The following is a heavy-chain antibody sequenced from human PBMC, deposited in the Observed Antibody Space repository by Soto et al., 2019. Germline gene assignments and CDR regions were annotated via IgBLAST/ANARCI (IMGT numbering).Heavy chain of an antibody. CDR2: IKGDGSEK. CDR3: TTGGGTSLWFDP. Sequence: HPGGSLRLSCAASGLSFSSSWMSWVRQAPGKGLEWVANIKGDGSEKYYVDSVKGRFTISRDNAKNSLYLQMNSLRAEDTAVYYCTTGGGTSLWFDPWGQGTLVTVSS. D-gene: IGHD1-7*01. J-gene: IGHJ5*02. CDR1: GLSFSSSW. V-gene: IGHV3-7*01.